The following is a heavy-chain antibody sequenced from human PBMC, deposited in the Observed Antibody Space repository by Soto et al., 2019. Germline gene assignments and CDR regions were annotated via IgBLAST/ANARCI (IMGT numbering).Heavy chain of an antibody. V-gene: IGHV1-69*10. D-gene: IGHD1-26*01. CDR2: IIPIFGIA. J-gene: IGHJ4*02. CDR1: GGTFSSYA. CDR3: AAGWGIVGATSYHY. Sequence: ASVKVSCKASGGTFSSYAISWVRQAPGQGLEWMGGIIPIFGIANYAQKFQGRVTITADKSTSTAYMELSSLRSEDTAVYYCAAGWGIVGATSYHYWGQGTLVTVSS.